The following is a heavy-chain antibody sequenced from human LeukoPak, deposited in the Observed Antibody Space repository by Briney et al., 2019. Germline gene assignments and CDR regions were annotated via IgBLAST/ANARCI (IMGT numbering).Heavy chain of an antibody. Sequence: SETLSLTCTVSGGSISSYYWSWIRQPPGKGLEWIGYIYYSGSTNYNPSLKSRVTISVDTSKNQFSLKLSSVTAADTAVYYCARADEYYYDSSGYSGYYFDYWGQGTLVTVSS. D-gene: IGHD3-22*01. J-gene: IGHJ4*02. CDR3: ARADEYYYDSSGYSGYYFDY. CDR1: GGSISSYY. V-gene: IGHV4-59*01. CDR2: IYYSGST.